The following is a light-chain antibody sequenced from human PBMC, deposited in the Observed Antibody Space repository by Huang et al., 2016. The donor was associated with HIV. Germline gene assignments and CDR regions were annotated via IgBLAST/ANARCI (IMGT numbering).Light chain of an antibody. Sequence: DIQMTQSPSSLSASVGDRVTITCQASQDISDYLNWYQKSPGKAPKTLIFDATKLETGVPSRFSGSGSGTNFTFTITSLQPEEIGTYFCQQYDNLPLTFGGGTEVEIK. CDR2: DAT. J-gene: IGKJ4*01. CDR3: QQYDNLPLT. V-gene: IGKV1-33*01. CDR1: QDISDY.